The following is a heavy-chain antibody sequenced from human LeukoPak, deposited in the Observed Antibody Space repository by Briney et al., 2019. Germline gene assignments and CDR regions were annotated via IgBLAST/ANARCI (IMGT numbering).Heavy chain of an antibody. V-gene: IGHV3-53*01. J-gene: IGHJ4*02. Sequence: GGSLRLSCAVSGFRVSSNHMTWVRQATGKGLEWVSLIYTGDVTYYADSVKGRFTISTDNSKNILYLQMDSLTAEDTALYYCARERDYDTYIDYWGQGTLVTVSS. CDR3: ARERDYDTYIDY. CDR1: GFRVSSNH. D-gene: IGHD3-22*01. CDR2: IYTGDVT.